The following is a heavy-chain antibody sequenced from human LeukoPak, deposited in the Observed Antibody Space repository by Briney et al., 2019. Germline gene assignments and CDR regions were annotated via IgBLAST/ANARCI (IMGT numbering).Heavy chain of an antibody. D-gene: IGHD3-22*01. V-gene: IGHV3-66*01. CDR1: GFTVSNNY. Sequence: GGSLRLSCAASGFTVSNNYMTWVRQAPGKGLEWVSVIYSGGSTYYADSVKGRFTISRDNSKNTLYLQMNGLRAEDTAVYYCARDPHYYDSSGYYDAFDIWGQGTMVTVSS. CDR3: ARDPHYYDSSGYYDAFDI. J-gene: IGHJ3*02. CDR2: IYSGGST.